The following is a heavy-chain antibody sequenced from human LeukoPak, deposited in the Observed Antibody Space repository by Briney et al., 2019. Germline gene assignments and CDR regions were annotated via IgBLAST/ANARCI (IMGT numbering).Heavy chain of an antibody. J-gene: IGHJ4*02. V-gene: IGHV1-18*01. Sequence: ASVKVSCMTSGYTFTSQGIYWVRQAPGQGLEYMGWISPYNGNTNYAQKLQGRVFMTTDTSTNTAYMELRSLRSDDTAVYYCAREWSHFGDYWGQGALVTVSS. D-gene: IGHD3-3*02. CDR3: AREWSHFGDY. CDR1: GYTFTSQG. CDR2: ISPYNGNT.